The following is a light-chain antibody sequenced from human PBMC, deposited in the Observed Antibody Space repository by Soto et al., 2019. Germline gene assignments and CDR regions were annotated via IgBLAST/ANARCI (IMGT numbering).Light chain of an antibody. Sequence: EIVLTQSPATLSLSPWERVTLSCRAGQGVTTNFAWYQQKSGQSPRLLIYDVSTRATGVPARFSGTGSETDFTLTISGLQSEDSAVYFCQQYNNWPFSFGQGTRLEIK. V-gene: IGKV3-15*01. J-gene: IGKJ5*01. CDR2: DVS. CDR1: QGVTTN. CDR3: QQYNNWPFS.